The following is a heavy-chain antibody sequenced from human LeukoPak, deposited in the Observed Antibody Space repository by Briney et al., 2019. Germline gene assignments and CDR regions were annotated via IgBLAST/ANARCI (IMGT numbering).Heavy chain of an antibody. CDR1: GYTFTNYF. V-gene: IGHV1-46*01. CDR2: INPSGGST. CDR3: ASGMVRGVNFDY. J-gene: IGHJ4*02. Sequence: ASVKVSCKASGYTFTNYFMHWVRKAPGQGLEWMGIINPSGGSTSYAHKFQGRITVTRDTSTSTVYMELSSLGSEDTAVYYCASGMVRGVNFDYWGQGTLVTVSS. D-gene: IGHD3-10*01.